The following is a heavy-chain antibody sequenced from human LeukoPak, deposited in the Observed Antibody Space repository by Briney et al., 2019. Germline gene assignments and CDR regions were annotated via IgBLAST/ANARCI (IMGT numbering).Heavy chain of an antibody. Sequence: SETLCLTCTVSGGSISSGGYYWSWIRQHPGKGLEWIGYIYYSGSTYYNPSLKSRVTISVDTSKNQFSLKLSSVTAADTAVYYCARGLYYYDSSGYYGPDAFDIWGQGTMVTVSS. J-gene: IGHJ3*02. CDR1: GGSISSGGYY. D-gene: IGHD3-22*01. V-gene: IGHV4-31*03. CDR2: IYYSGST. CDR3: ARGLYYYDSSGYYGPDAFDI.